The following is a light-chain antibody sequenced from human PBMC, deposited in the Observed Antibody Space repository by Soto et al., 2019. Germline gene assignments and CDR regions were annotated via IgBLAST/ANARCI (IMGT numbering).Light chain of an antibody. Sequence: QSALTQPPSASGSPGQSVTISCTGTSSDVGGYNYVSWYQQYPGKAPKVMIYEVSKRPSGVPDRFSGSKSGNTASLTVSGLQAEDEADYYCSSYASSTTLLLFGGGTKLTVL. CDR2: EVS. CDR3: SSYASSTTLLL. J-gene: IGLJ3*02. V-gene: IGLV2-8*01. CDR1: SSDVGGYNY.